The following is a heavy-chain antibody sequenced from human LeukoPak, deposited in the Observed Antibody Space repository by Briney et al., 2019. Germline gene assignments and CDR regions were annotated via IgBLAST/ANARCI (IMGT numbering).Heavy chain of an antibody. J-gene: IGHJ6*02. CDR2: VWHDGSDN. CDR1: GFPFTRYG. Sequence: GGSLRLSCDVSGFPFTRYGMHWVRQAPGKGLEWVAVVWHDGSDNGYADSVKGRFTISRDDTKNMLYLQMNSLRAEDTALYYCARDRTYCSSTSCTRLGMDVWGQGTTVTVSS. V-gene: IGHV3-33*01. CDR3: ARDRTYCSSTSCTRLGMDV. D-gene: IGHD2-2*01.